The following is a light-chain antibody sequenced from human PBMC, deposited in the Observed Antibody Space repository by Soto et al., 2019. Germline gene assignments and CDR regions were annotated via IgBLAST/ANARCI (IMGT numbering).Light chain of an antibody. CDR3: QQYNSYLLT. CDR1: QSISSW. J-gene: IGKJ4*01. V-gene: IGKV1-5*01. Sequence: DIQMTQSPSTLSASVGDRVTITCRASQSISSWLAWYQQKPGKAPKRLIDDASSLESGVPSRFSGSGSGTEFTLTISSLQPDDFATYSCQQYNSYLLTFGGGTKVDI. CDR2: DAS.